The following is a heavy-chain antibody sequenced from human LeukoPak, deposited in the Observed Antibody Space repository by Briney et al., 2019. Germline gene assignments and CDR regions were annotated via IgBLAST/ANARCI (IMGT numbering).Heavy chain of an antibody. CDR3: ARLGYYDSSGYYYGAFDM. Sequence: SLTCAVFGGSFIGYSSSSIRPPPRKRLGWIGEINHSGSTNYTPSLKSRVTISVDTSKNQFSLKLSSVTAADTAVYYCARLGYYDSSGYYYGAFDMWGQGTMVTVSS. CDR1: GGSFIGYS. CDR2: INHSGST. D-gene: IGHD3-22*01. V-gene: IGHV4-34*01. J-gene: IGHJ3*02.